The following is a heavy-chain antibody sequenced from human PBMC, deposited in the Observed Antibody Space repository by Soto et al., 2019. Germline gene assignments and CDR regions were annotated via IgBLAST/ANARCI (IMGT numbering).Heavy chain of an antibody. J-gene: IGHJ5*02. CDR2: ISDSGHYI. V-gene: IGHV3-21*01. Sequence: SLNISSAASGFPCSTYVMNLVRPAPGKGLEWLSSISDSGHYIYYADSVKGRFTISRDNAKNSLFLQMNSLRGEDTAVYYCARSGLALPYSASHWFDPWGHGTLVTVSA. CDR3: ARSGLALPYSASHWFDP. D-gene: IGHD3-22*01. CDR1: GFPCSTYV.